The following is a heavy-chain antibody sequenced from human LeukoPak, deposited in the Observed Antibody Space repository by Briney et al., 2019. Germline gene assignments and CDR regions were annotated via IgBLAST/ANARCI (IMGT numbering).Heavy chain of an antibody. Sequence: GGSLRLSCEASGFTFSRYWMYWVRQAPGKGLEWVSRIKSDGTFISYAESVRGRFTISRDNAKNTLFLEMNSLRVDDTAIYYCARGAEDSSGWTFDYWGQGTLVTVPS. V-gene: IGHV3-74*01. CDR2: IKSDGTFI. CDR1: GFTFSRYW. D-gene: IGHD6-19*01. J-gene: IGHJ4*02. CDR3: ARGAEDSSGWTFDY.